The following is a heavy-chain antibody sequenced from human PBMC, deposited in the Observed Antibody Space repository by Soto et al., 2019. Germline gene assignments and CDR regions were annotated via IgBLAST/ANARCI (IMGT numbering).Heavy chain of an antibody. V-gene: IGHV4-34*01. CDR3: ARDMHAGFTHYFDP. J-gene: IGHJ5*02. CDR1: GGSFRNYY. Sequence: SETLSLTCGVYGGSFRNYYWIWVRQPPGKGLEWIGEVNHSGEATYNPSLQSRITISLDTSNSQFSLKLTSVTAADTAVYYCARDMHAGFTHYFDPWGQGTLVTVSS. CDR2: VNHSGEA. D-gene: IGHD1-26*01.